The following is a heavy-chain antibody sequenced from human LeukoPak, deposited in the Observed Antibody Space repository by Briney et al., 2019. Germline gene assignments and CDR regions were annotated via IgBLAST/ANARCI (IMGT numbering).Heavy chain of an antibody. CDR2: IEQDGSEK. Sequence: PGGSLRLSCAASGFTFSSYWMSWVRQAPGKGLEWVANIEQDGSEKYYVDSVKGRFTISRDDAKNSLYLQMNSLTAEDTAVYYCASFGGYPDYWGQGTLVTVSS. D-gene: IGHD3-16*02. CDR1: GFTFSSYW. J-gene: IGHJ4*02. V-gene: IGHV3-7*01. CDR3: ASFGGYPDY.